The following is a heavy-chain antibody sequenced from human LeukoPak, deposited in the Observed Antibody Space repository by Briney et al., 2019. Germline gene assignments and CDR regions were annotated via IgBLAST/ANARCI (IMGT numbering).Heavy chain of an antibody. D-gene: IGHD3-10*01. J-gene: IGHJ4*02. CDR2: INPSGGST. CDR3: ARVRVTMVRRVIGEFDY. V-gene: IGHV1-46*01. Sequence: ASVKVSCKASGYTFTSYYMHWVRQAPGQGLEWMGIINPSGGSTSYAQKFQGRVTMTRDMSTSTVYMELSRLRSDDTAVYYCARVRVTMVRRVIGEFDYWGQGTLVTVSS. CDR1: GYTFTSYY.